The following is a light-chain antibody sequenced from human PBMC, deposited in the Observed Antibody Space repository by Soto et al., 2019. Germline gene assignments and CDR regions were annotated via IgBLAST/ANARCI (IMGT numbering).Light chain of an antibody. CDR1: QSVSSN. V-gene: IGKV3-15*01. CDR3: QQYNNWPYT. J-gene: IGKJ2*01. Sequence: EIVMTQSPATLSVSPGERATLSCRASQSVSSNFAWYQQKPGQAPRLLIYGASTRATGIPASFSGSGSGTEFTLTISSLQSEDFAVYYCQQYNNWPYTFGQGTKLEI. CDR2: GAS.